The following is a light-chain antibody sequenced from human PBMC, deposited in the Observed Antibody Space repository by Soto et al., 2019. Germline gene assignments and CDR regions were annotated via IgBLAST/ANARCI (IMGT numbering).Light chain of an antibody. J-gene: IGKJ1*01. CDR1: QTITYNY. CDR3: QQYGSSPHA. Sequence: GLTQSPGSLSLSPGERATLSCRATQTITYNYLAWYQQKPGQPPSLLIYDTSTRATGIPDRFGGSGSGTDFTLTISRLEPEDSAVYYCQQYGSSPHAFGQGTKVEVK. V-gene: IGKV3-20*01. CDR2: DTS.